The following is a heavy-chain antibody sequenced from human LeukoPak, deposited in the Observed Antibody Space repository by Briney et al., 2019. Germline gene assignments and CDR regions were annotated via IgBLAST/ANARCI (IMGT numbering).Heavy chain of an antibody. J-gene: IGHJ4*02. CDR2: ISSNGSTL. CDR1: GFTFSDYY. Sequence: NAGGSLRLSCAASGFTFSDYYISWIRQAPGKGLEWVSYISSNGSTLYYADSVKGRFTISRHNAKNSLYLQMNSLRAEDTAVYYCARDPGVVVVVRAARKHIYWGQGTLVTVSS. D-gene: IGHD2-2*01. V-gene: IGHV3-11*01. CDR3: ARDPGVVVVVRAARKHIY.